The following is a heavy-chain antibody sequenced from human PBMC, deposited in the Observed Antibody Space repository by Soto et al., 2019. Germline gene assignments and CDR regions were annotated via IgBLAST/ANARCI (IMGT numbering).Heavy chain of an antibody. CDR1: GYSFTGYY. J-gene: IGHJ4*02. Sequence: HEHLVQSGAEVKRPGAYLKVSCKASGYSFTGYYIHWVRQAPGQGLEWMGWINPDSGATNYAQNSQGRVTLTGDTSISTAPMDLTSLTSDDTAVYYCARGDYGTGGYPFPYFDYWGQGTLVIVSS. CDR3: ARGDYGTGGYPFPYFDY. CDR2: INPDSGAT. D-gene: IGHD2-8*02. V-gene: IGHV1-2*02.